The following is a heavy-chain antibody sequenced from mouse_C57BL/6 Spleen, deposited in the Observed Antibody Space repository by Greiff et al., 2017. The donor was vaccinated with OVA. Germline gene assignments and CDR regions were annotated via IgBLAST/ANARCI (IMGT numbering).Heavy chain of an antibody. D-gene: IGHD1-1*02. CDR1: GYSFTGYY. Sequence: VQLQQSGPELVKPGASVKISCKASGYSFTGYYMNWVKQSPEKSLEWIGEINPSTGGTTYNQKFKAKATLTVDKSSSTAYMQLKSLTSEDSAVYYCARWWLPSMDYWGQGTSVTVSS. CDR3: ARWWLPSMDY. J-gene: IGHJ4*01. V-gene: IGHV1-42*01. CDR2: INPSTGGT.